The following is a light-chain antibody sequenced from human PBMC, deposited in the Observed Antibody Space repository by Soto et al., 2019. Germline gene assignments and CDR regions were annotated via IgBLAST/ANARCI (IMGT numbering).Light chain of an antibody. V-gene: IGKV3-20*01. CDR3: QYYGTSPRT. CDR2: GAS. J-gene: IGKJ1*01. CDR1: QSVDNNY. Sequence: TVLTQSPGTLSLSPGERATLSCRASQSVDNNYLAWYQQKAGQAPRLLIYGASSRATGIPDRFSGSGAGTECTLTVSRLQPEDFAVDYCQYYGTSPRTFGQGTKVDIK.